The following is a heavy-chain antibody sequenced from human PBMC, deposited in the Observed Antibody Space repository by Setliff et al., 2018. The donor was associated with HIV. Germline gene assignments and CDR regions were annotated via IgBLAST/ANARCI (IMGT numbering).Heavy chain of an antibody. Sequence: ASVKVSCKASGDMFSIYYMHWVRQVPGQGLEWMGWSNPNTGGTKYVQKFQGRVTMTMDTSTTTAYMELHSLRAEDTAVYYCASDWNGSGRAMDVWGKGTTVTVSS. V-gene: IGHV1-2*02. J-gene: IGHJ6*03. CDR2: SNPNTGGT. D-gene: IGHD3-10*01. CDR3: ASDWNGSGRAMDV. CDR1: GDMFSIYY.